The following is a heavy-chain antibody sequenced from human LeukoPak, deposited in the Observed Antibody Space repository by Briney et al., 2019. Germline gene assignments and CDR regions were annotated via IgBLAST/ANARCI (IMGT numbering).Heavy chain of an antibody. J-gene: IGHJ4*02. CDR2: IWSDGTEK. D-gene: IGHD4-11*01. CDR1: GFTYSHYG. Sequence: GRSLRLSCAASGFTYSHYGMHWVRQAPGKGLEWVAVIWSDGTEKYYADPVKGRFTISRDNSKNMLYLQMNSLRGEDTGVYYCANDAQRGFDYSNSLEYWGLGALVTVSS. CDR3: ANDAQRGFDYSNSLEY. V-gene: IGHV3-33*06.